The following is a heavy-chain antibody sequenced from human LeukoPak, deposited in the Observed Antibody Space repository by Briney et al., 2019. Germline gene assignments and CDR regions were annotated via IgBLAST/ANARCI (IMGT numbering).Heavy chain of an antibody. J-gene: IGHJ6*02. CDR1: GYTFTSYD. D-gene: IGHD6-13*01. V-gene: IGHV1-8*01. CDR3: AKVEYSSSWSYYYYYYGMDV. Sequence: ASVKVSCKASGYTFTSYDINWVRQAPGQGLGWMGWMNPNSGNTGYAQKFQGRVTMTRNTSISTAYMELSSLRSEDTAVYYCAKVEYSSSWSYYYYYYGMDVWGQGTTVTVSS. CDR2: MNPNSGNT.